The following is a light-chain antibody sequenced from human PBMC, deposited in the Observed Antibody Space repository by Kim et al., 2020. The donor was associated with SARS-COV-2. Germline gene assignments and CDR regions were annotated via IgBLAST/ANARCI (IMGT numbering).Light chain of an antibody. J-gene: IGLJ1*01. V-gene: IGLV3-1*01. CDR2: QDS. CDR1: KLGDKY. Sequence: SYELTQPPSVSVSPGQTASITCSGDKLGDKYACWYQQKPGQSPVLVIYQDSKRPSGILERFSGSNSGNTATLTISGTQAMDEADYYCQAWDSSTKVFGTGTKVTVL. CDR3: QAWDSSTKV.